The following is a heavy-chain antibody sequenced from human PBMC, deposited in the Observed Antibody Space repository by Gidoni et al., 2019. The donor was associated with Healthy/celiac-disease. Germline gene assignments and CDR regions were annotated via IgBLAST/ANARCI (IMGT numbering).Heavy chain of an antibody. Sequence: SGFTFDDYAMHWVRQAPGKGLEWVSGISWNSGSIGYADSVKGRITISRDNAKNSLYLQMNSLRAEDTALYYCAKDTDGRSYYGMDVWGQGTTVTVSS. CDR3: AKDTDGRSYYGMDV. CDR2: ISWNSGSI. V-gene: IGHV3-9*01. J-gene: IGHJ6*02. CDR1: GFTFDDYA.